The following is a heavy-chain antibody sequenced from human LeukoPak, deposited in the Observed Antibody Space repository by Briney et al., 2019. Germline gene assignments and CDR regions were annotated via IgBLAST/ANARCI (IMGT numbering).Heavy chain of an antibody. CDR2: IPYDGSNK. CDR3: ARETPQIYMTNGPNFGMDV. D-gene: IGHD4-23*01. V-gene: IGHV3-30-3*01. CDR1: GFTFSSYA. Sequence: GGSLRLSCAASGFTFSSYAMHWVRQAPGKGLEWVAVIPYDGSNKCYADSVKGRFTISRDNSKNTLYLQTNSLRAEDTAVYYCARETPQIYMTNGPNFGMDVWGQGTTVTVSS. J-gene: IGHJ6*02.